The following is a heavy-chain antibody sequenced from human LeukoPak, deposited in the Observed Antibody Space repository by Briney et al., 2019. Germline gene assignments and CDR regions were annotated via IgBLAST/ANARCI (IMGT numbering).Heavy chain of an antibody. CDR2: IYYSGST. CDR1: GGSISSSSYY. D-gene: IGHD5-12*01. J-gene: IGHJ5*02. Sequence: PSETLSLTCTVSGGSISSSSYYWAWIRQPPGKGLEWIGNIYYSGSTNYNPSLKSRVTISVDTSKNQFSLKLSSVTAADTAVYYCARKYSGYDLVRRKHWFDPWGQGTLVTVSS. CDR3: ARKYSGYDLVRRKHWFDP. V-gene: IGHV4-39*07.